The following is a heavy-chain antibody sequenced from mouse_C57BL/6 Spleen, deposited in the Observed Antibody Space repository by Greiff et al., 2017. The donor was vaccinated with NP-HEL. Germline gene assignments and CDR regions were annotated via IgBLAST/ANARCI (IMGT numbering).Heavy chain of an antibody. CDR1: GYTFTSYW. V-gene: IGHV1-64*01. J-gene: IGHJ4*01. CDR2: IHPNSGST. CDR3: ARYEDTTMRAMDY. Sequence: QVQLQQSGAELVKPGASVKLSCKASGYTFTSYWMHWVKQRPGQGLEWIGMIHPNSGSTNYNEKFKSKATLTVDKSSSTAYMQLSSLTSEDSAVYYCARYEDTTMRAMDYWGQGTSVTVSS. D-gene: IGHD2-4*01.